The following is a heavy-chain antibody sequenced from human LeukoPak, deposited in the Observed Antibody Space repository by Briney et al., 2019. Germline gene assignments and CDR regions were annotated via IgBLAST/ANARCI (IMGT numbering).Heavy chain of an antibody. J-gene: IGHJ6*02. Sequence: SETLSLTCAVYGGSFSGYYWSWIRQPPGKGLEWIGEINHSGGTNYNPSLKSRVTISVDTSKNQFSLKLSSMTAADTAVYYCARGYPYYYYGMDVWGQGTTVIVSS. CDR1: GGSFSGYY. CDR3: ARGYPYYYYGMDV. V-gene: IGHV4-34*01. CDR2: INHSGGT.